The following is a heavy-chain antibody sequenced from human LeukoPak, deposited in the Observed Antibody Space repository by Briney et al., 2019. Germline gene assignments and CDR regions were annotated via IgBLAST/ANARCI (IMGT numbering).Heavy chain of an antibody. CDR1: GFTFSSYG. Sequence: GRSLRLSCAASGFTFSSYGMHWVRQAPGKGLEWVAVISYDGSNKYYADSVKGRFTISRDNSKNTLYLQMNSLRAEDTAVYYCAKDGTGKGSELREGLDPWGQGTLVTVSS. CDR3: AKDGTGKGSELREGLDP. V-gene: IGHV3-30*18. J-gene: IGHJ5*02. CDR2: ISYDGSNK. D-gene: IGHD3-10*01.